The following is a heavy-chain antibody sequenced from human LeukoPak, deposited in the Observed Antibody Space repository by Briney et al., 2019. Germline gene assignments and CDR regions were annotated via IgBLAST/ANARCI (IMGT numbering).Heavy chain of an antibody. CDR2: IYHSGST. D-gene: IGHD3-10*01. V-gene: IGHV4-30-2*01. CDR1: DASISSGGYY. J-gene: IGHJ4*02. CDR3: ARHGPGSEAGFDY. Sequence: SETLSLTCTVSDASISSGGYYWTWLRQPPGKGLEWIGYIYHSGSTYYNPSLKSRVTISIDRSKSHFSLKLTSVTAADTAVYYCARHGPGSEAGFDYWGQGTLVTVSS.